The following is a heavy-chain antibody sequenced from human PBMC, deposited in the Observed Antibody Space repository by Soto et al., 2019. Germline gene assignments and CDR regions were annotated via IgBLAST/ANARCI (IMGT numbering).Heavy chain of an antibody. V-gene: IGHV4-59*01. Sequence: SETLSLTCTVAGGSISSYDWRWIREPPGKGLEWIGYIYNSGSTNYNSSLNSRVTISVDLTKHPFSLKLSSGIDADTAVYYCARGYCSSTSCYRYDFDIWGQGSMVTV. D-gene: IGHD2-2*01. J-gene: IGHJ3*02. CDR2: IYNSGST. CDR1: GGSISSYD. CDR3: ARGYCSSTSCYRYDFDI.